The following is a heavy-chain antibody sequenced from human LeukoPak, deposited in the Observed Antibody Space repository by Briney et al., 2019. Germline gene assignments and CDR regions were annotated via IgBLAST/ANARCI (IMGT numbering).Heavy chain of an antibody. CDR1: GGSISSDGYY. V-gene: IGHV4-61*02. Sequence: SETLSLTCTVSGGSISSDGYYWSWIRQPAGKGLEWIGRIYTSGSTNYNPSLKSRVTMSVDTSKNQFSLKLSSVTAAETAVYYCARGLVVPAVRGVNYYYYMDVWGKGTTVTVSS. CDR3: ARGLVVPAVRGVNYYYYMDV. D-gene: IGHD2-2*01. J-gene: IGHJ6*03. CDR2: IYTSGST.